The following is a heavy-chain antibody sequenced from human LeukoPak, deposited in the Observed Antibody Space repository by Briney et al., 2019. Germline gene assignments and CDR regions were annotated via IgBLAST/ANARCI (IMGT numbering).Heavy chain of an antibody. Sequence: ASVKVSCKASGYTFTSYGISWVRQAPGQGLEWMGWISAYNGNTNYAQKLQGRVTMTTDTSTSTAYMELRSPRSDDTAVYYCARDLGSGWFNGWFDPWGQGTLVTVSS. J-gene: IGHJ5*02. CDR3: ARDLGSGWFNGWFDP. CDR2: ISAYNGNT. CDR1: GYTFTSYG. V-gene: IGHV1-18*01. D-gene: IGHD6-19*01.